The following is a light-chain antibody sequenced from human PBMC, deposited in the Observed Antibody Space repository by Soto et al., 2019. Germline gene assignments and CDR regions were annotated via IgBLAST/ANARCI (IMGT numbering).Light chain of an antibody. V-gene: IGKV3D-15*01. J-gene: IGKJ4*01. Sequence: EIVMTQSPATLPVSPGERATLSCRASQSVTSNLAWYQQKPGQAPRLLIYGASTRATGIPARFSGSGAGTEFTLTISSLQSEDFAVYYCQQYNSWPPLTIGGGTKVEIK. CDR3: QQYNSWPPLT. CDR2: GAS. CDR1: QSVTSN.